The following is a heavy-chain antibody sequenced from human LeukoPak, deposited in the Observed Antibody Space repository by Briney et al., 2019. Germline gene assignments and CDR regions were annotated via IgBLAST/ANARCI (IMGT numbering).Heavy chain of an antibody. J-gene: IGHJ1*01. Sequence: GSLRLSCAASGFTFSSYSMNWVRQAPGKGLEWVSYISSSSSTIYYADSVKGRFTISRDNAKNSLYLQMNSLRDEDTAVYYCARDEYSSSWYEYFQHWGQGTLVTDPS. V-gene: IGHV3-48*02. CDR1: GFTFSSYS. D-gene: IGHD6-13*01. CDR2: ISSSSSTI. CDR3: ARDEYSSSWYEYFQH.